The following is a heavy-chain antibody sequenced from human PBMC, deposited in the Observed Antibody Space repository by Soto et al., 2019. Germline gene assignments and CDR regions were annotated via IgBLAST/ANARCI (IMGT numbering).Heavy chain of an antibody. CDR1: GGTISGYY. Sequence: QVQLQESGPGLVKPSETLSLNCTVTGGTISGYYWTWIRQSAGGGLEWIGRIYSSGSTNYNPSLKSRVTISLDTSMNHFSLRLSSVTAADTAVYYCARGQRSSDWFDPWGQGTLVTVSS. J-gene: IGHJ5*02. D-gene: IGHD6-25*01. CDR3: ARGQRSSDWFDP. V-gene: IGHV4-4*07. CDR2: IYSSGST.